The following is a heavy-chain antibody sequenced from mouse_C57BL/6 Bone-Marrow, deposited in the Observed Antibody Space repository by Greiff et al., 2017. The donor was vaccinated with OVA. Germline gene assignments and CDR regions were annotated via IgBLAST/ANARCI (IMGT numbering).Heavy chain of an antibody. CDR2: INYDGSST. CDR3: ARDLRGGSSLYYAMDY. D-gene: IGHD1-1*01. Sequence: EVKLVESEGGLVQPGSSMKLSCTASGFTFSDYYMAWVRQVPEKGLEWVANINYDGSSTYYLDSLKSRFIISRDNAKNILYLQMSSLKSEDTATYYCARDLRGGSSLYYAMDYWGQGTSVTVSS. V-gene: IGHV5-16*01. J-gene: IGHJ4*01. CDR1: GFTFSDYY.